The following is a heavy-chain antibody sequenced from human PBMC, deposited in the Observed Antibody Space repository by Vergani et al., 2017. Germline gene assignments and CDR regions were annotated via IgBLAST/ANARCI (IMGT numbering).Heavy chain of an antibody. CDR1: GFTFDDFA. V-gene: IGHV3-9*01. D-gene: IGHD2-15*01. CDR3: ARISGGSAPYLHY. CDR2: LSWNGGLV. J-gene: IGHJ1*01. Sequence: EVHLVESGGGLVHPGGSLRLSCAASGFTFDDFAVHWVRQAPGRGLEWVSGLSWNGGLVNYADSVKGRFTISRDNAKTTLYLQMNSLRDEDRGVYYCARISGGSAPYLHYWGQGTLVTVAS.